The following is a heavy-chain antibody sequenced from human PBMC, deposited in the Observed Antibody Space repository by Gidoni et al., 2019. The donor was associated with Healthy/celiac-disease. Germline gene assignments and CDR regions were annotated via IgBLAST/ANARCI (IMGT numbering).Heavy chain of an antibody. CDR3: ATELELRY. CDR1: GGSISSYY. V-gene: IGHV4-59*08. CDR2: IYYSGST. D-gene: IGHD1-7*01. J-gene: IGHJ4*02. Sequence: QVQLQESGPGLVKPSETLSLTCTVSGGSISSYYWSWIRQPPGKGLEWIGYIYYSGSTNYNPSLKSRVTISVDTSKNQFSLKLSSVTAADTAVYYCATELELRYWGQGTLVTVSS.